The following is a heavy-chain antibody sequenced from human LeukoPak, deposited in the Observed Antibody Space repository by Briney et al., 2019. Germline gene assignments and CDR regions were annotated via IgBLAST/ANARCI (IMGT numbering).Heavy chain of an antibody. Sequence: SETLSLTCTVSGGSISSYYWSWIRQPPGKGLEGMGYIYYSGSTNYNPYLKSRVTISVATSKNQFSLKLSSVTAADTAVYYCTAGEYYYDSSGYLPYFDYWGQGTLVTVSS. V-gene: IGHV4-59*01. J-gene: IGHJ4*02. CDR3: TAGEYYYDSSGYLPYFDY. D-gene: IGHD3-22*01. CDR2: IYYSGST. CDR1: GGSISSYY.